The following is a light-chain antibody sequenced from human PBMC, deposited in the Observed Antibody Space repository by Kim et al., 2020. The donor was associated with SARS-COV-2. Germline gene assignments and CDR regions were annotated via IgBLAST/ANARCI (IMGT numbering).Light chain of an antibody. Sequence: ASVEDRVTKTCRASQDIRNDLGWYQQNPGRAPKRLIFGASSLKSGVPSRFSGSESGTEFTLTISSLQPEDFATNFCLQHNTYPITFGQGTRLEIK. CDR2: GAS. CDR1: QDIRND. J-gene: IGKJ5*01. CDR3: LQHNTYPIT. V-gene: IGKV1-17*01.